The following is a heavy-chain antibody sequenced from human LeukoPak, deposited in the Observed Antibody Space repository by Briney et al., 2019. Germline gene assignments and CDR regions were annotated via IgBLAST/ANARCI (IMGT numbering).Heavy chain of an antibody. Sequence: SETLSLTCTVSGGSISSYYWSWIRQPPGKGLEWIGYIYYSGSTNYNPSLKSRVTISVDTSKNQFSLKLSSVTAAGTAVYYCARVGYYDSSGYYKPPVYFDYWGQGTLVTVSS. V-gene: IGHV4-59*01. CDR1: GGSISSYY. CDR2: IYYSGST. D-gene: IGHD3-22*01. CDR3: ARVGYYDSSGYYKPPVYFDY. J-gene: IGHJ4*02.